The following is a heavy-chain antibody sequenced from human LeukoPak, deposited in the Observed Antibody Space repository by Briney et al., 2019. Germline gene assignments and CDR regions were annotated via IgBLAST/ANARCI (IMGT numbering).Heavy chain of an antibody. CDR3: AKEYEAYCGDDCYSHFDY. D-gene: IGHD2-21*02. CDR2: ISGSGLST. V-gene: IGHV3-23*01. J-gene: IGHJ4*01. Sequence: GGSLRLSCAASAFTSSSYAMGWVRQAPGKGLEWVSTISGSGLSTYYADSVKGRFTISRDNSKNTLYLQMNSLRAEDAAAYYCAKEYEAYCGDDCYSHFDYWGHGSLGIVSS. CDR1: AFTSSSYA.